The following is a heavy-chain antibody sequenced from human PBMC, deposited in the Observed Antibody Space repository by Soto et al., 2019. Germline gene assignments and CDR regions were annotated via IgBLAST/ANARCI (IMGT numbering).Heavy chain of an antibody. Sequence: EVQLVESGGGLVKPGGSLRLSCAASGFTFSSYSMNWVRQAPGKGLEWVSSISSSSSYIYYADSVKGRFTISRDNAKNLLNLQMNSLRAADTAVYYCARAVITFGGVIGHPHALYFMDLWGKGTAGNGFS. V-gene: IGHV3-21*01. CDR2: ISSSSSYI. D-gene: IGHD3-16*02. J-gene: IGHJ6*03. CDR1: GFTFSSYS. CDR3: ARAVITFGGVIGHPHALYFMDL.